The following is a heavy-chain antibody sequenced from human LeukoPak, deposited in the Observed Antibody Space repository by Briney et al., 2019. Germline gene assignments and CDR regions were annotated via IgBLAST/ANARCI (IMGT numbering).Heavy chain of an antibody. V-gene: IGHV4-39*07. J-gene: IGHJ3*02. CDR1: GGSISSSSYY. CDR3: ARSKTIRAFDI. Sequence: PSETLSLTCTVSGGSISSSSYYWGWIRQPPGKGLEWIGSIYYSGSTYYNPSLKSRVTISVDTSKNQFSLKLSSVTAADTAVYYCARSKTIRAFDIWGQGTMVTVSS. D-gene: IGHD3-9*01. CDR2: IYYSGST.